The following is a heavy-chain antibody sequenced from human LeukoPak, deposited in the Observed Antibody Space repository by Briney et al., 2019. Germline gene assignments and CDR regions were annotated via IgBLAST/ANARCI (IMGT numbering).Heavy chain of an antibody. Sequence: GGSLRLSCAASGFTFSSYGMHWVRQAPGKGLGWVAFIRYDGSNKNYADSVKGRSTISRDNSKNTLYLQMNSLRAEDTAVYYCARSCSGGSCFPDSWGQGTLVTVSS. D-gene: IGHD2-15*01. V-gene: IGHV3-30*02. J-gene: IGHJ4*02. CDR1: GFTFSSYG. CDR3: ARSCSGGSCFPDS. CDR2: IRYDGSNK.